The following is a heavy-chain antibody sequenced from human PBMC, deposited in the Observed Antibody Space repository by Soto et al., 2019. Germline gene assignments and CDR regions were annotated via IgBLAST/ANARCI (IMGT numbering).Heavy chain of an antibody. D-gene: IGHD5-18*01. J-gene: IGHJ5*02. Sequence: ASVKVSCKASGYTFTSYYMHWVRQAPGQGLEWMGIINPSGGSTSYAQKFQGRVTMTRDTSTSTVYMELSSLRSGDTAVYYCVSDTAMVTEPPYNRYNWFDPWGQGTLVTVSS. CDR1: GYTFTSYY. V-gene: IGHV1-46*03. CDR2: INPSGGST. CDR3: VSDTAMVTEPPYNRYNWFDP.